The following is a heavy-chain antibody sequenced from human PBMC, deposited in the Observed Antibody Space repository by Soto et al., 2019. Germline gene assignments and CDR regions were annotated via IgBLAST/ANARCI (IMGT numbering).Heavy chain of an antibody. CDR3: AKDYSNYQSFIDY. V-gene: IGHV3-30*18. CDR1: GFTFSSYG. J-gene: IGHJ4*02. Sequence: QVQLVESGGGVVQPGRSLRLSCAASGFTFSSYGIHWVRQAPGKGLEWVAVISYDGSNKYYADSVKGRFTISRDNSKNTLYLQMNSLRAEDTAEYYCAKDYSNYQSFIDYWGQGTLVTVSS. CDR2: ISYDGSNK. D-gene: IGHD4-4*01.